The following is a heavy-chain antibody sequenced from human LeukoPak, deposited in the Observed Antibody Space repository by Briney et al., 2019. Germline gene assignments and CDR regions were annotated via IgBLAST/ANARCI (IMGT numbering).Heavy chain of an antibody. J-gene: IGHJ4*02. V-gene: IGHV4-39*07. Sequence: SSETLSLTCTVSGGSISSSSYYWGWIRQPPGKGLEWIGEINHSGSTNYNPSLKSRVTISVDTSKNQFSLKLSSVTAADTAMYYCARRRIAATPLGYWGQGTLVTVSS. CDR1: GGSISSSSYY. D-gene: IGHD6-13*01. CDR3: ARRRIAATPLGY. CDR2: INHSGST.